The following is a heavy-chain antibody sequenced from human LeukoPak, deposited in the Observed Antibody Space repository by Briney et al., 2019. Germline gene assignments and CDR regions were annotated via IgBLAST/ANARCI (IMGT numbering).Heavy chain of an antibody. CDR3: ARNFHRRLYDSSGYYPY. J-gene: IGHJ4*02. V-gene: IGHV3-48*01. D-gene: IGHD3-22*01. Sequence: QPGRSLRLSCAASGFTFSSYGMYWVRQAPGKGLECVSYISSSSTTIYYADSVKGRFTISRDNAKNSLYLQMNSLRAEDTAVYYCARNFHRRLYDSSGYYPYWGQGTLVTVSS. CDR1: GFTFSSYG. CDR2: ISSSSTTI.